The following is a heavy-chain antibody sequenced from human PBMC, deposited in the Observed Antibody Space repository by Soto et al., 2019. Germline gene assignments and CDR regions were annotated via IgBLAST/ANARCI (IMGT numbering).Heavy chain of an antibody. CDR1: GGSISSYY. CDR2: INYSGST. Sequence: SETLSLTCTVSGGSISSYYWSWIRQPPGKGLEWIGYINYSGSTNYNPSLKSRVTISVDTSKNQFSLKLSSVTAADTAVYYCAREYSGYDGWFDPWGQGTLVTVSS. V-gene: IGHV4-59*01. CDR3: AREYSGYDGWFDP. D-gene: IGHD5-12*01. J-gene: IGHJ5*02.